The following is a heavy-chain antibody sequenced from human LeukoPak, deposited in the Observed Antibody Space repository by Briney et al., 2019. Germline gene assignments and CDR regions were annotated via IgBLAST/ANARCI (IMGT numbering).Heavy chain of an antibody. Sequence: SETLSLTCTVSGGSISSSSYYWGWIRQPPGRGLEWIGSIYYSGSTYYNPSLKSRVTISVDTSKNQFSLKLSSVTAADTAVYYCARNSYVFDGILSWGGYYYFAGRRDNWFDPWGQGTLVTVSS. J-gene: IGHJ5*02. CDR2: IYYSGST. D-gene: IGHD3-22*01. CDR1: GGSISSSSYY. V-gene: IGHV4-39*07. CDR3: ARNSYVFDGILSWGGYYYFAGRRDNWFDP.